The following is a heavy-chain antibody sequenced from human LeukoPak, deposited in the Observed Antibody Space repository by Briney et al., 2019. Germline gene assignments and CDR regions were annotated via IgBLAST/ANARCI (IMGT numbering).Heavy chain of an antibody. J-gene: IGHJ6*03. Sequence: PGGSLRLSCAASGFTFSSYWMSWVRQAPGKGLEWVANIKQDGSEKYYVDSVKGRFTISRDNAKNSLYLQMNSLRAEDTAVYYCAREVVTIFGVVYYYYYMDVWGKGTTVTVSS. CDR3: AREVVTIFGVVYYYYYMDV. CDR2: IKQDGSEK. V-gene: IGHV3-7*01. D-gene: IGHD3-3*01. CDR1: GFTFSSYW.